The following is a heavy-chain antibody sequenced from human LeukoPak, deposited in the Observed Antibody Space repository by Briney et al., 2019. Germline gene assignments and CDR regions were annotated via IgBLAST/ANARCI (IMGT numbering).Heavy chain of an antibody. Sequence: PGGSLRLSCAASGFTFSSYAIHWVRQAPGKGLEWVAVISYDGSNKYYADSVKGRFTISRDNSKNTLYLQMNSLRAEDTAVYYCARDNHDYGDYVGWFDPWGQGTLVTVSS. D-gene: IGHD4-17*01. CDR1: GFTFSSYA. CDR3: ARDNHDYGDYVGWFDP. J-gene: IGHJ5*02. V-gene: IGHV3-30-3*01. CDR2: ISYDGSNK.